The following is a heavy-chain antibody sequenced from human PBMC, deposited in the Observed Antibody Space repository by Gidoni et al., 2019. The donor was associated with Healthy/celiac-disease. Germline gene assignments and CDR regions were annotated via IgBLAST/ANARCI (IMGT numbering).Heavy chain of an antibody. CDR2: IYPGDSDT. J-gene: IGHJ2*01. Sequence: EVQLVQSGAEVKKRGESLKISCKGSGYSFTSYWLGWVRQMPGKGLEWMGIIYPGDSDTRYSPSFQGQVTSSADKSISTAYLQWSSLKASDTAMYYCARQGCSGGSCYSAVGYFDLWGRGTLVTVSS. CDR3: ARQGCSGGSCYSAVGYFDL. CDR1: GYSFTSYW. V-gene: IGHV5-51*01. D-gene: IGHD2-15*01.